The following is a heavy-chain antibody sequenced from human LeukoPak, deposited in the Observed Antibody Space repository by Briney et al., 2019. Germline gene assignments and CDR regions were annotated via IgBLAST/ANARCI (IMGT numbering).Heavy chain of an antibody. D-gene: IGHD3-22*01. CDR1: GGTFSTYA. V-gene: IGHV1-69*13. J-gene: IGHJ6*03. CDR2: VTPLFGTT. Sequence: SVTVSCKASGGTFSTYAITWVRQAPGQGLEWMGGVTPLFGTTNYAQKFQGRVTIAADESATYMELRSLGSEDTAVYYCATIRGSQGVVVPWKFYYMDVWGKGTTVTVSS. CDR3: ATIRGSQGVVVPWKFYYMDV.